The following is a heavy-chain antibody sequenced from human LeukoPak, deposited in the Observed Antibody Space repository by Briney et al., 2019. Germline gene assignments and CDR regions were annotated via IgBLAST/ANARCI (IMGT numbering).Heavy chain of an antibody. V-gene: IGHV3-21*01. J-gene: IGHJ3*02. Sequence: GGSLRLSCAASGFTFSSYSMNWVRQAPGKGLEWVSSISSSSSYIYYADSVKGRFTISRDNAKNSLYLQMNSLRAEDTAVYYCARLALITMVRGVLMRDDAFDIWGQGTMVTVSS. CDR2: ISSSSSYI. CDR1: GFTFSSYS. CDR3: ARLALITMVRGVLMRDDAFDI. D-gene: IGHD3-10*01.